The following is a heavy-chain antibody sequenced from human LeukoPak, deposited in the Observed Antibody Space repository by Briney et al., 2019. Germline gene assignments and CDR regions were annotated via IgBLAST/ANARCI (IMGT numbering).Heavy chain of an antibody. Sequence: GGSLRLSCAASGFTISSYEMNWVRQAPGKGLEWISYIHSSGSTIYYADSVKGRFTISRDNAKNSLYPQMNSLRAEDTAVYYCVRDKSGRCFDYWGQGTLVTVSS. CDR3: VRDKSGRCFDY. J-gene: IGHJ4*02. CDR2: IHSSGSTI. V-gene: IGHV3-48*03. D-gene: IGHD1-26*01. CDR1: GFTISSYE.